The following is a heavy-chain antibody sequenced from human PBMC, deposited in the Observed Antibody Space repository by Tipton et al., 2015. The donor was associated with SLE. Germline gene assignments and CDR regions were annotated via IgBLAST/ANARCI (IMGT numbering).Heavy chain of an antibody. V-gene: IGHV4-34*01. J-gene: IGHJ6*02. D-gene: IGHD6-13*01. Sequence: TLSLTCAVYGGSFSGYYWSWIRQPPGKGLEWIGEINHSGSTNYNPSLKSRVTISVDTSKNQFSLKLSSVTAADTAVYYCARWGEQQLVPPWYYYGMDVWGQGTTVTVSS. CDR3: ARWGEQQLVPPWYYYGMDV. CDR2: INHSGST. CDR1: GGSFSGYY.